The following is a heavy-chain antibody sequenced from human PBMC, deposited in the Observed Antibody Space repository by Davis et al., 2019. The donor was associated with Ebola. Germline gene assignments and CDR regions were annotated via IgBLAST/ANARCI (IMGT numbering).Heavy chain of an antibody. J-gene: IGHJ4*02. CDR3: ARAEAVAGTWGRYYFDY. CDR2: INTDGRTT. CDR1: GFSIPGTW. V-gene: IGHV3-74*01. Sequence: GESLKISCPTSGFSIPGTWMPWVRQAPGEGLLLVSRINTDGRTTNYADFVKGRFTISRDNSKNTLYLQMNSLGAEDTAVYYCARAEAVAGTWGRYYFDYWGQGTLVTVSS. D-gene: IGHD6-19*01.